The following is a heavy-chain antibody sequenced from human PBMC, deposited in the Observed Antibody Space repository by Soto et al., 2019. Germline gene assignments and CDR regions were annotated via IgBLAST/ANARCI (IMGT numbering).Heavy chain of an antibody. V-gene: IGHV3-11*06. CDR1: GFTFSDHF. D-gene: IGHD1-26*01. CDR3: ARVGRENYYGMDV. Sequence: GGSLRLSCGASGFTFSDHFMTWIRQAPGKGLEWISFISGDKGYRNYAASVKGRFTISRDNAKNSLYLQMNSLRAEDTAVYYCARVGRENYYGMDVWGPGTTVTVSS. CDR2: ISGDKGYR. J-gene: IGHJ6*02.